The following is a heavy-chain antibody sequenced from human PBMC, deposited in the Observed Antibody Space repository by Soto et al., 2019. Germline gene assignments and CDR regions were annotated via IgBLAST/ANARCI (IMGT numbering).Heavy chain of an antibody. D-gene: IGHD3-16*01. CDR2: ISAGSDAI. Sequence: EGQLVESGGGLVLPGGSLRLSCAASGFIFSTYTLNWVRQAPGKGLEWVSYISAGSDAIHYADSVKGRFTVSRDNAKKSLFLQMNILRDEDTAVYYCARLYTTSRVGAWFDPWGQGTRVTVSS. CDR1: GFIFSTYT. V-gene: IGHV3-48*02. CDR3: ARLYTTSRVGAWFDP. J-gene: IGHJ5*02.